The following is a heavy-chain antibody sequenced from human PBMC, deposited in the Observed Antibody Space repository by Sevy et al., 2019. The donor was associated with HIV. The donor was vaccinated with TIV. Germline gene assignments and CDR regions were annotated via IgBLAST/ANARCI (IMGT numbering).Heavy chain of an antibody. J-gene: IGHJ6*02. CDR3: ARDYPYSSSWYGTYYYYGMDV. CDR1: GFTFSSYA. Sequence: GGSLRLSCAASGFTFSSYAMHWVRQAPGKGLEWVAVISYDGSNKYYADSVKGRFTIYSDNSKNTLYLQMNSLRAEDTAVYYCARDYPYSSSWYGTYYYYGMDVWGQGTTVTDSS. CDR2: ISYDGSNK. V-gene: IGHV3-30-3*01. D-gene: IGHD6-13*01.